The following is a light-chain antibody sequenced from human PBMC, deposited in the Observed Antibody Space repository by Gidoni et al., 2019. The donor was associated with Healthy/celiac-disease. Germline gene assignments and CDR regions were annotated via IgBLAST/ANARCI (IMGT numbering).Light chain of an antibody. CDR1: SSDVGGYNY. V-gene: IGLV2-14*01. Sequence: QSALTSPASGSGSPGQANTISCTGTSSDVGGYNYVSWYQQHPGKAPKLMIYEVSNRPSGVSNRFSGSKSGNTASLTISGLQAEDEADYYCSSYTSSSTLGYVFGTGTKVTVL. CDR2: EVS. CDR3: SSYTSSSTLGYV. J-gene: IGLJ1*01.